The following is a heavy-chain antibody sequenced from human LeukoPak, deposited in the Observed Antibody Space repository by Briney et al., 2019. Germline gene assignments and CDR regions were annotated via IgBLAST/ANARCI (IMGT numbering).Heavy chain of an antibody. CDR1: GYTFTSYG. CDR2: ISAYNGNT. CDR3: ARALGGTMVRGVNYYYYYMDV. J-gene: IGHJ6*03. V-gene: IGHV1-18*01. D-gene: IGHD3-10*01. Sequence: ASVKVSCKASGYTFTSYGISWVRQAPGQGLEWMGWISAYNGNTNYAQKLQGRVTMTTDTSTSTAYMELRSLRSDDTAVYYCARALGGTMVRGVNYYYYYMDVWGKGTTVTISS.